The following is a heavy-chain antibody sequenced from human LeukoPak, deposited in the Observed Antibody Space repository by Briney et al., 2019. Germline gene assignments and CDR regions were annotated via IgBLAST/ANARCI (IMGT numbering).Heavy chain of an antibody. J-gene: IGHJ6*03. CDR1: GFTFSSYS. V-gene: IGHV3-21*01. CDR3: ARDRYCSSTSCSNDYYYYYMDV. D-gene: IGHD2-2*01. CDR2: ISSSSYI. Sequence: GGSLRLSCAASGFTFSSYSMNWVRQAPGKGLEWVSSISSSSYIYYADSVKGRFTISRDNAKNSLYLQMNSLRAEDTAVYYCARDRYCSSTSCSNDYYYYYMDVWGKGTTVTVSS.